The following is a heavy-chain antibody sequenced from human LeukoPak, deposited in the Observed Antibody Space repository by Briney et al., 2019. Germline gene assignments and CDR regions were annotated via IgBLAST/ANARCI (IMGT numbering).Heavy chain of an antibody. CDR2: INTDGSST. V-gene: IGHV3-74*01. Sequence: GGSLRLSCAASGFTFISYWMHWVRQAPGKGLVWVSRINTDGSSTSYADSVKGRFTISIDNAKNTLYLQMNSLRAEDTAVYYCARTVPGYFFDYWGQGTLVTVSS. D-gene: IGHD3-9*01. CDR3: ARTVPGYFFDY. CDR1: GFTFISYW. J-gene: IGHJ4*02.